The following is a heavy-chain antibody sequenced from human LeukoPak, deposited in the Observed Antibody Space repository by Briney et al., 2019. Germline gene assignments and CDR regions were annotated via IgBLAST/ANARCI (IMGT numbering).Heavy chain of an antibody. CDR3: ARRWLRWGHFDY. D-gene: IGHD5-12*01. V-gene: IGHV4-39*07. Sequence: SETLSLTCTVSGGSISTSNYYWGWIRQPPGKGLEWIGNIFYSGSTYYSPSLRSRVTISLDTSRNQFSLKLNSVTAADTAVYYCARRWLRWGHFDYWGQGTLVTVSS. CDR2: IFYSGST. CDR1: GGSISTSNYY. J-gene: IGHJ4*02.